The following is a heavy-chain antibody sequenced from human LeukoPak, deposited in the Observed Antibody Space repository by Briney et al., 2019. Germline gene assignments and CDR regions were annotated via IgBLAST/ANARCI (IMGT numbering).Heavy chain of an antibody. CDR3: ARDNAAMGSNWFDP. D-gene: IGHD1-26*01. V-gene: IGHV4-4*07. CDR1: GRSISSYY. J-gene: IGHJ5*02. CDR2: IYTSRST. Sequence: PSQTLSLTCTVSGRSISSYYWSWIRQPAGKGLEWIGRIYTSRSTNYNPSLKSRVTMSVDTSKNQFSLKLSSVTAADTAVYYCARDNAAMGSNWFDPWGQGTLVTVSS.